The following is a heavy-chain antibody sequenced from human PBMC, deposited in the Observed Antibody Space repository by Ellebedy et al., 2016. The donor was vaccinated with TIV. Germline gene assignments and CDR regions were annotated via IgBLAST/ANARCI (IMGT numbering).Heavy chain of an antibody. CDR2: VSGGGSNI. Sequence: GESLKISCAASGFTFSDYSMNWVRQAPGKGLEWVSYVSGGGSNIEYADSVKGRFTISRDSAKNSLYLQVNSLRDEDTAVYYCARDFRWAFDHWGQGALVTVSS. CDR3: ARDFRWAFDH. J-gene: IGHJ4*02. CDR1: GFTFSDYS. V-gene: IGHV3-48*02. D-gene: IGHD4-23*01.